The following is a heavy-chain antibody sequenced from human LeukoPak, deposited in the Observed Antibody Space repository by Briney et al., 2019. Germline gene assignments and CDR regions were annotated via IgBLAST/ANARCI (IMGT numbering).Heavy chain of an antibody. CDR3: AKGAGYSSSWPLDP. CDR1: GFTFDDYT. CDR2: ISWDGGST. Sequence: GGSLRLSCAASGFTFDDYTMHWVRQAPGKGLEGVSLISWDGGSTYYADSVKGRFTISRDNSKNSLYLQMNSLRTEDTALYYCAKGAGYSSSWPLDPWGQGTLVTVSS. V-gene: IGHV3-43*01. J-gene: IGHJ5*02. D-gene: IGHD6-13*01.